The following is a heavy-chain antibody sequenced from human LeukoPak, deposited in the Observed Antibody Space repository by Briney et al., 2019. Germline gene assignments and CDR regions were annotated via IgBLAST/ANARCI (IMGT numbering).Heavy chain of an antibody. V-gene: IGHV3-53*01. D-gene: IGHD3-10*01. CDR2: IYSGGST. CDR3: ARSSHRDGDTFDY. J-gene: IGHJ4*02. Sequence: GGSLRLSCAASGFTVSSNYMSWVRQAPGKGLEWVSVIYSGGSTYYADSVKGRFTISRDNSKNTLYLQMNSLRAEDTAVYYCARSSHRDGDTFDYWGQGTLVTVSS. CDR1: GFTVSSNY.